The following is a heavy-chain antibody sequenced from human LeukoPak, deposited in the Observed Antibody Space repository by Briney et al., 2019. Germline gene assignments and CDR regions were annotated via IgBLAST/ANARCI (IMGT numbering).Heavy chain of an antibody. CDR1: GGSFSGYY. J-gene: IGHJ5*02. CDR2: INHSGST. V-gene: IGHV4-34*01. CDR3: ARVPTMVRQGDWFDP. Sequence: SETLSLTCAVYGGSFSGYYWSWIRQPPGKGLEWIGEINHSGSTNYNPSLKSRVTISVDTSKNQFSLKLSSVTAADTAVYYCARVPTMVRQGDWFDPWGQGTLVTVSS. D-gene: IGHD3-10*01.